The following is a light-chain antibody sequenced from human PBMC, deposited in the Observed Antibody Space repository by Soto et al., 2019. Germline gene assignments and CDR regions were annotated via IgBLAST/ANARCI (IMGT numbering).Light chain of an antibody. Sequence: SYELTQPPSVSVAPGKTARITCGGNNIGSKSVHWYQQKPGQAPVLVIYYDSDRPSGIPERFSGSNSGNTATLTISRVEDGDEADYYCQVWDSSSDHHVFGTGTKVTVL. CDR2: YDS. CDR1: NIGSKS. J-gene: IGLJ1*01. V-gene: IGLV3-21*04. CDR3: QVWDSSSDHHV.